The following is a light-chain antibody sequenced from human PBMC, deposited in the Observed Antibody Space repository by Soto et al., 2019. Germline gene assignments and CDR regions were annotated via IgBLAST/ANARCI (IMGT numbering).Light chain of an antibody. J-gene: IGKJ4*01. CDR2: GAS. CDR3: QQYGSSST. V-gene: IGKV3-20*01. CDR1: QSVSSNY. Sequence: EIVLTQSPGTLSLSPGERATLSCRASQSVSSNYLAWYQQKPGQAPRLLIYGASNMATGIPDRFSGSGSGTDFTLTISRLAPEDFAEYYCQQYGSSSTFGGGTKVEIK.